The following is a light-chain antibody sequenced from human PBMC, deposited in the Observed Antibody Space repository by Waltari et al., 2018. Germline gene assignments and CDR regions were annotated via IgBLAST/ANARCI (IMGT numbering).Light chain of an antibody. CDR2: DVS. Sequence: QSALTQPASVSGSPGQSTTISCPGPSSDVGGYNYVSWYQQHPGKAPTLMIYDVSKRPSGVANRFSGSKSGNTASLTISGLQAEDEADYYCCSYAGSSTFVFGTGTKVTVL. CDR1: SSDVGGYNY. V-gene: IGLV2-23*02. CDR3: CSYAGSSTFV. J-gene: IGLJ1*01.